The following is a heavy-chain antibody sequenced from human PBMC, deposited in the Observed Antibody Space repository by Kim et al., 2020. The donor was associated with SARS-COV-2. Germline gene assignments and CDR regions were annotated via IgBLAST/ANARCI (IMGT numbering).Heavy chain of an antibody. V-gene: IGHV1-69*13. D-gene: IGHD2-2*01. CDR3: ARDRYCSSTSCHYPSRRYNWFDP. CDR1: GGTFSSYA. CDR2: IIPIFGTA. J-gene: IGHJ5*02. Sequence: SVKVSCKASGGTFSSYAISWVRQAPGQGLEWMGGIIPIFGTANYAQKFQGRVTITADESTSTAYMELSSLRSEDTAVYYCARDRYCSSTSCHYPSRRYNWFDPWGQGTLVTVSS.